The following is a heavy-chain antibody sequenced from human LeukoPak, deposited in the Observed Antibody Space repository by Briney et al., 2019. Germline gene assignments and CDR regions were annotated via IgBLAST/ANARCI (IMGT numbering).Heavy chain of an antibody. CDR3: ARDARPNYYTSGSGI. J-gene: IGHJ4*02. V-gene: IGHV3-7*01. Sequence: GGSLRLSCATSGFTFSSYWMSWVRQAPGKGLEWVANINQHGNEKYYVDSVKGRFTMSRDNAKNSLYLQMNSLRAGDTAVYYCARDARPNYYTSGSGIWGQGTLVTVSS. D-gene: IGHD3-10*01. CDR2: INQHGNEK. CDR1: GFTFSSYW.